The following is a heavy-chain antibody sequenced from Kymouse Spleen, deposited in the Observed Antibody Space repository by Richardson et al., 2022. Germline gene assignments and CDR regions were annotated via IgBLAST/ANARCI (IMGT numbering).Heavy chain of an antibody. CDR3: ARGNWNYPNWFDP. Sequence: QLQLQESGPGLVKPSETLSLTCTVSGGSISSSSYYWGWIRQPPGKGLEWIGSIYYSGSTYYNPSLKSRVTISVDTSKNQFSLKLSSVTAADTAVYYCARGNWNYPNWFDPWGQGTLVTVSS. J-gene: IGHJ5*02. CDR1: GGSISSSSYY. V-gene: IGHV4-39*01. D-gene: IGHD1-7*01. CDR2: IYYSGST.